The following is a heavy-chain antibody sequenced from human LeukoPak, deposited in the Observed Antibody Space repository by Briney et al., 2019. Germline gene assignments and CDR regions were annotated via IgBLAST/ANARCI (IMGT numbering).Heavy chain of an antibody. J-gene: IGHJ4*02. CDR2: IYYTGST. D-gene: IGHD4-23*01. Sequence: SETLSLTCTVSGGSVSDYYWSWIRQSPGKGLEWIGYIYYTGSTSYNPSLRSRVTMSADTSKNQFSLKLSSVTAADTAVYYCARDYGGLLGWGQGTLVTVSS. CDR3: ARDYGGLLG. CDR1: GGSVSDYY. V-gene: IGHV4-59*02.